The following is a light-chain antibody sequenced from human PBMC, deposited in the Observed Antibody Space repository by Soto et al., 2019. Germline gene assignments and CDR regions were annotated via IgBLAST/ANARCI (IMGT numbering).Light chain of an antibody. CDR1: SSNIGAGYD. Sequence: QSVLTQPPSVSGAPGQRVSISCTGSSSNIGAGYDVHWFQQLPGTAPKLLIYGSSNRPSGVPYRFSGSKSGTSASLAITGLQAEDEADYYCQSYDSSLSVLYVFGTGTKLTVL. CDR3: QSYDSSLSVLYV. J-gene: IGLJ1*01. V-gene: IGLV1-40*01. CDR2: GSS.